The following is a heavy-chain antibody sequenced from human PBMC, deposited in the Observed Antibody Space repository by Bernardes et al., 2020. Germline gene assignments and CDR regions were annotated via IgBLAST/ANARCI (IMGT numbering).Heavy chain of an antibody. Sequence: SVRVSCKASGYTFTGYYMHWVRQAPGQGLEWMGRINPNSGGTNYAQKFQGRVTMTRDTSISPAYMELSRLRSDDTAVYYCARGGRSSSWYSRWFDPWGQGTLVTVSS. CDR3: ARGGRSSSWYSRWFDP. CDR2: INPNSGGT. V-gene: IGHV1-2*06. J-gene: IGHJ5*02. CDR1: GYTFTGYY. D-gene: IGHD6-13*01.